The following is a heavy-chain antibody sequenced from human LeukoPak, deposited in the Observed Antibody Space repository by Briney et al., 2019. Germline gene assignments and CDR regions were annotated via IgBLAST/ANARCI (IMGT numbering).Heavy chain of an antibody. Sequence: SQTLSLTCSVSGGSISSGDYYWTWIRQPPGKGLECIASIDHSGSTNYNPSLKSRVTTSVDTSKNQFSLKLSSVTAADTAVYYCARSRLEWFASDAFDIWGQGTMVAVSS. D-gene: IGHD3-3*01. CDR3: ARSRLEWFASDAFDI. CDR2: IDHSGST. CDR1: GGSISSGDYY. V-gene: IGHV4-30-2*03. J-gene: IGHJ3*02.